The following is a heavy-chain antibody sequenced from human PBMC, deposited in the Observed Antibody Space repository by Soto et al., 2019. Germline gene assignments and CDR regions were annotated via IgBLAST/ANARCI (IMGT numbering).Heavy chain of an antibody. CDR1: GYTFTSYA. J-gene: IGHJ3*02. CDR2: INAGNGNT. V-gene: IGHV1-3*01. CDR3: ARGKGGTCAIDI. Sequence: ASVKVSCKASGYTFTSYAMHWVRQAPGQRLEWMGWINAGNGNTKYSQKFQGRVTITRDTSASTAYMELSSLRSEDTAVYYCARGKGGTCAIDIRGPGPMVTLSS. D-gene: IGHD1-26*01.